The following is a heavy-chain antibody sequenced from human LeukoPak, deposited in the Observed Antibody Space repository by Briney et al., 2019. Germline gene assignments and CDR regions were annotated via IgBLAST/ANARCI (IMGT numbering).Heavy chain of an antibody. CDR2: IKEDGSHK. D-gene: IGHD5-24*01. Sequence: GGSLRLSCAASEFTFSNSWMTWVRQAPGKGLERVANIKEDGSHKYYVDSVKGRFTISRDNAKNSMFLEMNSLRVEDTAVYYCARDRGWQQFDYWGQGTLVTVSS. CDR1: EFTFSNSW. J-gene: IGHJ4*02. V-gene: IGHV3-7*01. CDR3: ARDRGWQQFDY.